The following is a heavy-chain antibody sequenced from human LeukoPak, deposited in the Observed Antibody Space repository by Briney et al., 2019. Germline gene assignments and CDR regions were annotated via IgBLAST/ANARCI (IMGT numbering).Heavy chain of an antibody. CDR2: ISYDGSNK. CDR1: GFTFSSYG. V-gene: IGHV3-30*18. CDR3: AKRDYYDSSGFSPLFQH. J-gene: IGHJ1*01. Sequence: GGSLRLSCAASGFTFSSYGMHWVRQAPGKGLEWVAVISYDGSNKYYADSVKGRFTISRDNSKNTLYLQLSNLRAEDTAVYYCAKRDYYDSSGFSPLFQHWGPGTLVTVSS. D-gene: IGHD3-22*01.